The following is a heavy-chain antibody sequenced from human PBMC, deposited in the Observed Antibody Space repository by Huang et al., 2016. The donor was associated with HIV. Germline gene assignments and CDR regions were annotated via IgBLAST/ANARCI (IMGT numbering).Heavy chain of an antibody. CDR2: IYYSGST. J-gene: IGHJ4*02. CDR1: GGSIRSDNSY. V-gene: IGHV4-39*02. Sequence: QLQLQDSGPGLVKPSEPLSLTCTVSGGSIRSDNSYWGWIRQPPGKGLEWIGSIYYSGSTYSNPALKRRVTITVDTSKNHFSLRMRSVTAADTAVYYCARLPGSITMIRGVITDPYWGQGTLVTVSS. D-gene: IGHD3-10*01. CDR3: ARLPGSITMIRGVITDPY.